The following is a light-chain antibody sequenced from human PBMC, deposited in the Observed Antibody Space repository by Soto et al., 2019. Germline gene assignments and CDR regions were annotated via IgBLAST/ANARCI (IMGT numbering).Light chain of an antibody. Sequence: DIQMTQSPSSLSASVGDRVTISCRASQSISTYLNWYQQKPGTAPRLLIYRASSVKSGVPPRFSGSGSGRDFTLTISSLRPEDIATYFCQQSYGSPPWTVGQGTKVEVK. CDR1: QSISTY. V-gene: IGKV1-39*01. CDR2: RAS. CDR3: QQSYGSPPWT. J-gene: IGKJ1*01.